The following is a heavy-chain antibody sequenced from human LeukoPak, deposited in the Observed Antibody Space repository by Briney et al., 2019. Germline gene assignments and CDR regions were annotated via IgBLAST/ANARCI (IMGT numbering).Heavy chain of an antibody. D-gene: IGHD3-22*01. CDR1: GFTFSSYA. CDR2: ISGSGGST. Sequence: PGGSLRLSCAASGFTFSSYAMSWVRQAPGKGLEWVSAISGSGGSTYYADSVKGRFTISRDNSKNTLYLQMNSLRAEDTAVYYCAKDPYNDSSGYYYVSRGQGTLVTVSS. V-gene: IGHV3-23*01. CDR3: AKDPYNDSSGYYYVS. J-gene: IGHJ4*02.